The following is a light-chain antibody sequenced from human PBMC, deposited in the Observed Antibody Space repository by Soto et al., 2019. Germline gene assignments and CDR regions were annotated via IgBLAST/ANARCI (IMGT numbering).Light chain of an antibody. CDR1: QSSSSW. CDR2: DAS. J-gene: IGKJ1*01. V-gene: IGKV1-5*01. Sequence: DIQMTQSPSTLSASVGDRVTITCGASQSSSSWLAWYQQKPGQAPKLLIYDASSLESGVPSRFSGSGSGTEFTLTISSLQPDDFATYYCQQYNSYPGTFGQGTKVEIK. CDR3: QQYNSYPGT.